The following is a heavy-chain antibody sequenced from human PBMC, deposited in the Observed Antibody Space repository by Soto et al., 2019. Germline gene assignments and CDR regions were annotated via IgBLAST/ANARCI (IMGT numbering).Heavy chain of an antibody. J-gene: IGHJ3*02. Sequence: SVKVSCKASGYTFTSYGISWVRQAPGQGLEWMGGIIPIFGTANYAQKFQGRVTITADESTSTAYMELSSLRSEDTAVYYCAREIVVAAFDIWGQGTMVTVSS. D-gene: IGHD3-22*01. CDR2: IIPIFGTA. CDR1: GYTFTSYG. V-gene: IGHV1-69*13. CDR3: AREIVVAAFDI.